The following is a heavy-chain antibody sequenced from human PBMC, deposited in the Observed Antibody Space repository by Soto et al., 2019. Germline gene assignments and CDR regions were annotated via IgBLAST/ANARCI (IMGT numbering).Heavy chain of an antibody. V-gene: IGHV4-39*01. J-gene: IGHJ6*02. CDR1: GGSISSSSYY. CDR3: ARPLWCSSTSCPGGYYYYGMDV. D-gene: IGHD2-2*01. CDR2: IYYSGST. Sequence: QLQLQESGPGLVKPSETLSLTCTVSGGSISSSSYYWGWIRQPPGKGLEWIGSIYYSGSTYYNPSLKSRVTISVDTSKNQFSLKLSSVTAADTAVYYCARPLWCSSTSCPGGYYYYGMDVWGQGTTVTVSS.